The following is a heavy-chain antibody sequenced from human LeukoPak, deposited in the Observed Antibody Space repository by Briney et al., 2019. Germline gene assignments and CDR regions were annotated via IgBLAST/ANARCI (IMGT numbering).Heavy chain of an antibody. Sequence: GESLRLSCAASGFTFSSNWMHWARQAPGKGLVWVSRINSDGSSTSYADSVKGRFTISRDNAKNTLYLQMNSLRAEDTAVYYCARDLIVGAVYYYYGMDVWGQGTTVTVS. CDR2: INSDGSST. V-gene: IGHV3-74*01. CDR3: ARDLIVGAVYYYYGMDV. D-gene: IGHD1-26*01. J-gene: IGHJ6*02. CDR1: GFTFSSNW.